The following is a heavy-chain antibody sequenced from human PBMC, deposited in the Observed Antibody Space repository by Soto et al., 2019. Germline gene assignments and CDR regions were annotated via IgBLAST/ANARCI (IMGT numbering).Heavy chain of an antibody. J-gene: IGHJ4*02. V-gene: IGHV4-61*05. D-gene: IGHD6-25*01. Sequence: PSETLSLTCTVSGGSISSSSYYWGWIRQAPGRGLEWIGYTYHRGSTNYSPSLRSRVAISLDTSENQFYLKVNSVTAADTAVYYCARIGGYHGPLDYWGQGTPVTVSS. CDR1: GGSISSSSYY. CDR3: ARIGGYHGPLDY. CDR2: TYHRGST.